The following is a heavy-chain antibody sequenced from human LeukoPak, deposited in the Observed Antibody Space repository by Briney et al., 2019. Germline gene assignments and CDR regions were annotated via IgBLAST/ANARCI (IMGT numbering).Heavy chain of an antibody. Sequence: GGSLRLSCAASGFTFSSYGMHWVRQAPGKGLEWVALISYDGSYKYYADSVKGRFTISRDNSKNTLYLQMNSLRAEDTAVYYCARGSLRYYYDSSGYRWGQGTLVTVSS. CDR3: ARGSLRYYYDSSGYR. V-gene: IGHV3-33*05. J-gene: IGHJ5*02. CDR1: GFTFSSYG. CDR2: ISYDGSYK. D-gene: IGHD3-22*01.